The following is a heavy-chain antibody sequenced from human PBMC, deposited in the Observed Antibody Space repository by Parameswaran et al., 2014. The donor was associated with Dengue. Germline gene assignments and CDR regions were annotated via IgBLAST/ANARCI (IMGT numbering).Heavy chain of an antibody. D-gene: IGHD2-21*01. CDR2: INPTVGET. CDR3: VRGKSVIGLSWPPEFLY. J-gene: IGHJ4*02. Sequence: WVRQAPGQGLEWVATINPTVGETESSQQFEGRVTLTTDPSTSTVYMELRSLTSEDTATYYCVRGKSVIGLSWPPEFLYWGQGTQVTVSS. V-gene: IGHV1-46*01.